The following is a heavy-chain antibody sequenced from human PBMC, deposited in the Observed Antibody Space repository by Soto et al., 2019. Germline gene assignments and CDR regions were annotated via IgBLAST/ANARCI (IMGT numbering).Heavy chain of an antibody. Sequence: ASVKVSCKASGDTFTNLDFNWVRQATGQGLEWVGWMHANSGNRGYAQKFQDRVTLTRDTSISTAYMELSSLRSEDTAVYYCARWLQLPDWFDPWGQGTLVTVSS. V-gene: IGHV1-8*01. D-gene: IGHD5-12*01. CDR1: GDTFTNLD. CDR2: MHANSGNR. CDR3: ARWLQLPDWFDP. J-gene: IGHJ5*02.